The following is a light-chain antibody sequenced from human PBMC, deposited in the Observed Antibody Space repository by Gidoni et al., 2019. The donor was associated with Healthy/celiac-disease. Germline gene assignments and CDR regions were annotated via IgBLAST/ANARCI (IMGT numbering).Light chain of an antibody. CDR1: QSVSSSY. V-gene: IGKV3-20*01. J-gene: IGKJ1*01. CDR3: QQYGSSPSWT. Sequence: EIVLTQSPGTLSLSPGERATLSCRASQSVSSSYLAWYQQKPGQAPRLLIYGASSRATGIPDRFIGSGSGTDFTLTIRRLEPEVFAVYYCQQYGSSPSWTFGQGTKVEIK. CDR2: GAS.